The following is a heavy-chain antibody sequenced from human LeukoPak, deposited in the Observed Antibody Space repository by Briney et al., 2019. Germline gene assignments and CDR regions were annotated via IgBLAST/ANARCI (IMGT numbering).Heavy chain of an antibody. Sequence: GGSLRLSCAASGFTFSSYATSWVRQAPGKGLEWVSAISCSGGSTYYADSVKGRFTISRDNSKNTMYLQMNGLRAEDTAVYYCARELVVPAAISSYDAFDIWGQGTMVTVSS. J-gene: IGHJ3*02. V-gene: IGHV3-23*01. D-gene: IGHD2-2*01. CDR3: ARELVVPAAISSYDAFDI. CDR1: GFTFSSYA. CDR2: ISCSGGST.